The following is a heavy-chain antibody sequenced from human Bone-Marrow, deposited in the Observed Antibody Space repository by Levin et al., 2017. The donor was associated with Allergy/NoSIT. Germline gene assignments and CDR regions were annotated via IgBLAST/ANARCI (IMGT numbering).Heavy chain of an antibody. D-gene: IGHD3-16*02. V-gene: IGHV3-66*02. CDR3: ARDRYGLTY. J-gene: IGHJ4*02. CDR1: GFNVSSHY. CDR2: FYSGGST. Sequence: HPGGSLRLSCEASGFNVSSHYMSWVRQAPGKGLEWVSVFYSGGSTDYADSVKGRFTISRDNSKNTLYLQMNSLRPEDSAVYYCARDRYGLTYWGQGTRVTVSS.